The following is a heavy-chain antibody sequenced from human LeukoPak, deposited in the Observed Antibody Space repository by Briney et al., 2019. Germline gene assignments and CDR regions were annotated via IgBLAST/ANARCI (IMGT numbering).Heavy chain of an antibody. V-gene: IGHV4-59*01. J-gene: IGHJ6*03. CDR1: GGSISSYY. CDR3: ASGAAAGNYYYYYMDV. CDR2: IYYSGST. Sequence: PSETLSLTCTVSGGSISSYYWSWIRQPPGRGLEWIGYIYYSGSTNYNPSLKSRVTISVDTSKNQFSLKLSSVTAADTAVYYCASGAAAGNYYYYYMDVWGKGTTVTVSS. D-gene: IGHD6-13*01.